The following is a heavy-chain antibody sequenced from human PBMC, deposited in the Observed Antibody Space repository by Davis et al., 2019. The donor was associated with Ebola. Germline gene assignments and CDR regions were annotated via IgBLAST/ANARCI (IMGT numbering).Heavy chain of an antibody. CDR2: IFSGGTT. D-gene: IGHD3-10*01. V-gene: IGHV3-53*01. Sequence: GESLKISCAASGLTVSSSYMSWVRQAPGKGLEWVSVIFSGGTTYYGDSVKGRFTISRDNSKNTLYLQMNNLGAEDTAIYYCARYYYGSESSRQLDLWGQGTLVTVSS. CDR3: ARYYYGSESSRQLDL. J-gene: IGHJ4*02. CDR1: GLTVSSSY.